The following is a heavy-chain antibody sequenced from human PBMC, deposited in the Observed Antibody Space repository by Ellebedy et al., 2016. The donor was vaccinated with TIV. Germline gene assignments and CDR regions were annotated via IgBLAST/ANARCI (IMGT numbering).Heavy chain of an antibody. J-gene: IGHJ4*02. CDR2: IGTAGDT. CDR3: ARSGGDGVGLDY. CDR1: GFIFSAYD. D-gene: IGHD3-10*01. Sequence: GESLKISCAASGFIFSAYDMHWVRQSSGGGLEWVSEIGTAGDTYHAGPVKGRFTISRENAKNSLYLQMNSLRPGDTAVYYCARSGGDGVGLDYWGQGTLVTVSS. V-gene: IGHV3-13*01.